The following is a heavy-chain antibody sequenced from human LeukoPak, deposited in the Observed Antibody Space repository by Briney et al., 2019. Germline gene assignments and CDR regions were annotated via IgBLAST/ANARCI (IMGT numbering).Heavy chain of an antibody. CDR1: GYSISSGYY. CDR3: ARGKGVVPAAMAGWFDP. Sequence: SETLSLTCTVSGYSISSGYYWGWIRQPPGKGLEWIGSIYHSGSTYYNPSLKSRVTISVDTSKNQFSLKLSSVTAADTAVYYCARGKGVVPAAMAGWFDPWGQGTLVTVSS. D-gene: IGHD2-2*01. V-gene: IGHV4-38-2*02. J-gene: IGHJ5*02. CDR2: IYHSGST.